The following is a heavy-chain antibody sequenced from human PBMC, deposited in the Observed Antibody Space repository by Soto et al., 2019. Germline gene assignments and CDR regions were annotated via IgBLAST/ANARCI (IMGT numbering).Heavy chain of an antibody. V-gene: IGHV4-59*11. CDR1: GGSMGSHY. D-gene: IGHD1-7*01. Sequence: SETLSLTCTVSGGSMGSHYWSWIRQSPGKGLEWIGNINHSGSSNYNPSLKSRVSISLDTSRNQFSLELGSVTAADTAVYFCARDRFGSRQTGTSTSFYYYGMDVWGQGTTVTVSS. J-gene: IGHJ6*02. CDR2: INHSGSS. CDR3: ARDRFGSRQTGTSTSFYYYGMDV.